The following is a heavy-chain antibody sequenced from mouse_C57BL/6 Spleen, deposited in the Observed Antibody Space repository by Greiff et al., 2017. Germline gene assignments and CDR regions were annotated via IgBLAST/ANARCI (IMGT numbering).Heavy chain of an antibody. CDR1: GFTFSDYY. CDR3: ARDGYDDAMDY. J-gene: IGHJ4*01. Sequence: EVKLVESEGGLVQPGSSMKLSCTASGFTFSDYYMAWVRQVPEKGLEWVANINSDGSSTYYLDSLKSRFIISRDNAKNILYLQMSSLKSEDTATYYCARDGYDDAMDYWGQGTSVTVSS. CDR2: INSDGSST. D-gene: IGHD2-2*01. V-gene: IGHV5-16*01.